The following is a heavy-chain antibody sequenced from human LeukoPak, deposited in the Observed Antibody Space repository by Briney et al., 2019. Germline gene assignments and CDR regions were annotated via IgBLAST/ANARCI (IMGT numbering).Heavy chain of an antibody. V-gene: IGHV4-61*02. CDR1: GASISSGSNS. Sequence: SETLSLTCTVSGASISSGSNSWGWIRQPAGKGLEWIGRINTSGTTNYNPSLKSRVTMSIDTSKNQFSLKLSSVTAADTAVYYCARGYYLSGWGQGTMVTVSS. J-gene: IGHJ3*01. CDR2: INTSGTT. D-gene: IGHD2-21*01. CDR3: ARGYYLSG.